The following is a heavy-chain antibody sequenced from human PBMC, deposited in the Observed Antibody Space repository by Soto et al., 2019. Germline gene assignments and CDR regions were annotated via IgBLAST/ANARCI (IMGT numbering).Heavy chain of an antibody. CDR2: IYWNDDQ. CDR3: THRSPAYGHDF. J-gene: IGHJ4*02. D-gene: IGHD3-10*01. CDR1: DFSLTTRVVG. V-gene: IGHV2-5*01. Sequence: GPTRVNATQTLTLTCNFSDFSLTTRVVGVGWIRQPPGKALEWVALIYWNDDQRYNPSLKSRLTVTKDTSKNHVVLTMTNVDPLDTATYYCTHRSPAYGHDFWGPGTLVTVSS.